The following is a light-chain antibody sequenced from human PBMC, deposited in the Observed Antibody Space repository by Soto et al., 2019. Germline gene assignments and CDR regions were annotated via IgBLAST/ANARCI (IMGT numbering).Light chain of an antibody. CDR3: AACDVRLTGAV. V-gene: IGLV1-44*01. Sequence: QSVVTQPPAASGTPGQRVTISCSGSTSNIGSNTVNWYQQFPGTAPKLLIYSNDQRPSGFPDRFSGSKSGTSASLAISGLQPEDESDYYCAACDVRLTGAVFGGGTKLTVL. CDR1: TSNIGSNT. J-gene: IGLJ2*01. CDR2: SND.